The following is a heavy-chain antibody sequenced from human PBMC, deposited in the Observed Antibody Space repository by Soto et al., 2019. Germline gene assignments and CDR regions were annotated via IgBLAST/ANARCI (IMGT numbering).Heavy chain of an antibody. Sequence: ALVKLSCKASGYTFPGNYLDWLPQAPAQGLEWLALINPTSGGTNYVQRFQGRVTMTWDTSISTAYMELKRLRSDDTAIYYCARGYCSSTGCSHYLDYWGQGTLVTVSS. V-gene: IGHV1-2*02. CDR2: INPTSGGT. CDR1: GYTFPGNY. D-gene: IGHD2-2*01. CDR3: ARGYCSSTGCSHYLDY. J-gene: IGHJ4*02.